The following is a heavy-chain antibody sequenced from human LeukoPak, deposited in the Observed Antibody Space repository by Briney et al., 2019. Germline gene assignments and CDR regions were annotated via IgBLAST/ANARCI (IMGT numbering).Heavy chain of an antibody. CDR2: INPDGITT. J-gene: IGHJ6*02. Sequence: GGSLRLSCAASGFTFSTYWMHWVRQAPGKGLEWVSRINPDGITTTCADSVKGRFTISRDNAKNTMFLQMNSLRAEDTAVYYCARDYYYGMDVWGQGTTITVSS. CDR1: GFTFSTYW. V-gene: IGHV3-74*01. CDR3: ARDYYYGMDV.